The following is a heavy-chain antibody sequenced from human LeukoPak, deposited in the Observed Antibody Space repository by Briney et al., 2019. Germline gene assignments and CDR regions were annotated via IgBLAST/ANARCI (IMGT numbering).Heavy chain of an antibody. CDR2: MNPNSGNT. V-gene: IGHV1-8*01. CDR1: GYTFISYD. D-gene: IGHD3-3*02. J-gene: IGHJ5*02. CDR3: ARVNSIFGVVIRFDP. Sequence: ASVKVSCKASGYTFISYDINWVRQATGQGLEWMGWMNPNSGNTGYAQKFQGRVTMTRNTSISTAYMELSSLRSEDTAVYYCARVNSIFGVVIRFDPWGQGTLVTVSS.